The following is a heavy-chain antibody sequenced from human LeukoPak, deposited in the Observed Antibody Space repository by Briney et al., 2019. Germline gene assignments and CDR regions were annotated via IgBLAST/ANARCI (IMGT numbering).Heavy chain of an antibody. V-gene: IGHV3-23*01. CDR1: GFTFSSYA. CDR3: AKGYYYLSGSYYSPQFDP. D-gene: IGHD3-10*01. Sequence: GGSLRLSCAASGFTFSSYAMSWVRQAPGKGLEWVSAISGSGGSTYYADSVKGWFTISRDNSKNTLYLQMNSLRAEDTAVYYCAKGYYYLSGSYYSPQFDPWCQGTLVTVSS. J-gene: IGHJ5*02. CDR2: ISGSGGST.